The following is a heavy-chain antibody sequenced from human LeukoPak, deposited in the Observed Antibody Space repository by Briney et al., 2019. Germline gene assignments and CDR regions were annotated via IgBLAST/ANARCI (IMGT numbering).Heavy chain of an antibody. CDR3: ARDGHTFGYGAVDI. V-gene: IGHV4-59*01. J-gene: IGHJ3*02. Sequence: SETLSLTCTVSGGSLCNYFWSWIRQPPGKGLEWIGYFYYKVVRTYSPALKSRVNISIDTSKKQFSLKLTSVATADTAVYYCARDGHTFGYGAVDIWGQGTMVTVSS. CDR1: GGSLCNYF. D-gene: IGHD3-16*01. CDR2: FYYKVVR.